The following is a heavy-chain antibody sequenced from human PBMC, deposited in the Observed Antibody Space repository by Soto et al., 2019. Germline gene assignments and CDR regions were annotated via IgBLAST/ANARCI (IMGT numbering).Heavy chain of an antibody. CDR3: ARAPYYYDSSGALYYFDY. CDR2: INPNSGGT. D-gene: IGHD3-22*01. Sequence: ASVKVSCKASGYTFTVYYMHWVRQAPGQGLEWMGWINPNSGGTNYAQKFQGWVTMTRDTSISTAYMELSRLRSDDTAVYYCARAPYYYDSSGALYYFDYWGQGTLVTVSS. J-gene: IGHJ4*02. CDR1: GYTFTVYY. V-gene: IGHV1-2*04.